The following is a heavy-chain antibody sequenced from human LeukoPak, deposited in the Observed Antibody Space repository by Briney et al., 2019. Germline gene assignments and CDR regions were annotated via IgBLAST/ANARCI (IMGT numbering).Heavy chain of an antibody. J-gene: IGHJ4*02. CDR2: ISWNSGSI. V-gene: IGHV3-9*01. CDR3: AEGKKLAVAGLFDY. CDR1: GFTFDDYA. D-gene: IGHD6-19*01. Sequence: GGSLRLSCAASGFTFDDYAMHWVRQAPGKGLEWVSGISWNSGSIGYADSVKGRFTISRDNAKNSLYLQMNSLRAEDTALYYCAEGKKLAVAGLFDYWGQGTLVTVSS.